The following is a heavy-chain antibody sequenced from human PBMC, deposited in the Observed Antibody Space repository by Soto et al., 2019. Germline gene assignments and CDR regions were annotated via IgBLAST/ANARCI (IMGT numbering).Heavy chain of an antibody. D-gene: IGHD6-13*01. V-gene: IGHV3-21*01. CDR1: GFTFSSYS. CDR3: AVRRWVAAAGTVDY. J-gene: IGHJ4*02. Sequence: PGGSLRLSCAASGFTFSSYSMNWVRQAPGKGLEWVPSISSSSSYIYYADSVKGRFTISRDNAKNSLYLQMNSLRAEDTAVYYCAVRRWVAAAGTVDYWGQGTLVTVSS. CDR2: ISSSSSYI.